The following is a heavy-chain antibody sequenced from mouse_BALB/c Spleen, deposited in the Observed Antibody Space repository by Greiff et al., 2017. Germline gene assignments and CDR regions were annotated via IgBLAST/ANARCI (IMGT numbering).Heavy chain of an antibody. J-gene: IGHJ2*01. CDR1: GFTFSSYG. V-gene: IGHV5-6*01. D-gene: IGHD1-1*01. CDR2: ISSGGSYT. Sequence: EVQRVESGGDLVKPGGSLKLSCAASGFTFSSYGMSWVRQTPDKRLEWVATISSGGSYTYYPDSVKGRFTISRDNAKNTLYLQMSSLKSEDTAMYYCARHGYYGRGFDYWGQGTTLTVSS. CDR3: ARHGYYGRGFDY.